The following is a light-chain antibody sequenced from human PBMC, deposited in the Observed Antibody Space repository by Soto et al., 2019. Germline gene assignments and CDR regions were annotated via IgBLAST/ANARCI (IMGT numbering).Light chain of an antibody. J-gene: IGKJ5*01. CDR2: KAS. CDR1: ESISRW. CDR3: QQHNSFSIT. Sequence: DIEMTQSPSTLSASLGGRVTIAGGASESISRWLAWYRQKPGKAPKLLIYKASSLESGVPSRFSGSGSGTEFTLTINSLQADDFATYYCQQHNSFSITFGQGTRLEIK. V-gene: IGKV1-5*03.